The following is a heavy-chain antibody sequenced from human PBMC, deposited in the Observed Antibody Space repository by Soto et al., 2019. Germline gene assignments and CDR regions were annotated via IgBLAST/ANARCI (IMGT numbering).Heavy chain of an antibody. V-gene: IGHV2-5*02. D-gene: IGHD6-13*01. CDR2: IYWDDDK. CDR1: GFSLSTSGVG. CDR3: ALLDSSSWSAYAFDI. J-gene: IGHJ3*02. Sequence: QITLKESGPTLVKPTQTLTLTCTFSGFSLSTSGVGVGWIRQPPGKALEWLALIYWDDDKRYSPSLKSRLTITKDTSKNQVVLTMTNMYPMDAATYYCALLDSSSWSAYAFDIWGQGTMVTVSS.